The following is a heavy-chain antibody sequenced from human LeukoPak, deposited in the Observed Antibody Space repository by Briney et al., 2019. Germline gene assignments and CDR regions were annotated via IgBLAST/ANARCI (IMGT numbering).Heavy chain of an antibody. CDR2: FDPEDGET. CDR1: GYTLTELS. Sequence: ASVKVSCKVSGYTLTELSMHWVRQAPGKGLEWMGGFDPEDGETIYAQKFQGRVTMTEDTSTATAYMELSSLRSEETAVYYCATGVDTAMGVFDSWGQGTLVTVSS. J-gene: IGHJ4*02. D-gene: IGHD5-18*01. V-gene: IGHV1-24*01. CDR3: ATGVDTAMGVFDS.